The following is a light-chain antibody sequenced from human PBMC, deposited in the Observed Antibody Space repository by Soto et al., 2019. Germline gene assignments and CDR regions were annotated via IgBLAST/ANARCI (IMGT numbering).Light chain of an antibody. CDR2: WAS. CDR3: QQYYSPPYT. J-gene: IGKJ2*01. V-gene: IGKV4-1*01. Sequence: DIVMTQSPDSLAVSLGERATINCKSSQSVLYTSNNKNYLAWFQQRPGRPPKLLVYWASTRESGVPDRFSGSGSGTDFTLTISSLHAEDVAVYYCQQYYSPPYTFGQGTKLEIK. CDR1: QSVLYTSNNKNY.